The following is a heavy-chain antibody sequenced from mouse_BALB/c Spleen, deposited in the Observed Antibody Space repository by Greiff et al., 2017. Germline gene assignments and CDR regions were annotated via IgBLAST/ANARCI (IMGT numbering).Heavy chain of an antibody. J-gene: IGHJ4*01. CDR2: ISSGSSTI. CDR3: AKEVRRANYAMDY. CDR1: GFTFSSFG. V-gene: IGHV5-17*02. Sequence: EVKLMESGGGLVQPGGSRKLSCAASGFTFSSFGMHWVRQAPEKGLEWVAYISSGSSTIYYADTVKGRFTISRDNPKNTLFLQMTSLRSEDTAMYYCAKEVRRANYAMDYWGQGTSVTVSS. D-gene: IGHD2-14*01.